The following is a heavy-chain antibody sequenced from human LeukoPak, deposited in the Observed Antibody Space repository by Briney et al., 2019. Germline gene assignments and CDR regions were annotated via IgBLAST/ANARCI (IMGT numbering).Heavy chain of an antibody. J-gene: IGHJ4*02. D-gene: IGHD4-17*01. Sequence: GGSLRLSCAASGFTFSSYAMHWVRQAPGKGLEYVSAISHNGVGTYYANSVKDGFTISRDNSKNTLYLQMGSLRAEDLAVYYCAREIYGDSDTYYFDYWGQGTLVTVSS. CDR3: AREIYGDSDTYYFDY. CDR1: GFTFSSYA. CDR2: ISHNGVGT. V-gene: IGHV3-64*01.